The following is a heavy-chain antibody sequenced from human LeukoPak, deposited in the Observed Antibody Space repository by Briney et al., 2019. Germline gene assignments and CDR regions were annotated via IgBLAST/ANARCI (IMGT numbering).Heavy chain of an antibody. CDR1: GGSISSSSYF. Sequence: SETLSLICTVSGGSISSSSYFWGWVRQPPGKGLEWIGTIYYSGSTYYNPSLKSRVTMSIDTSKNQFSLKLNSVTAADTVVYYCARHRGVQFSYYFDYWGQGTLVTVSS. CDR2: IYYSGST. J-gene: IGHJ4*02. CDR3: ARHRGVQFSYYFDY. D-gene: IGHD1-1*01. V-gene: IGHV4-39*01.